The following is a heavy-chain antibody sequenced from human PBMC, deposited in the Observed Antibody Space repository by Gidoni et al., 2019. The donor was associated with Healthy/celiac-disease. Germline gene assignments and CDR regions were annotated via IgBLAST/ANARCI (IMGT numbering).Heavy chain of an antibody. CDR1: GFTFSSYA. V-gene: IGHV3-23*01. J-gene: IGHJ4*02. CDR3: AKDSRSSDYDFWSGYYSPDY. D-gene: IGHD3-3*01. Sequence: EVQLLESGGGLVQPGGSLRLSCAASGFTFSSYAMSWVRQAPGKGLEWVSAISGSGGSTYYADSVKGRFTISRDNSKNTLYLQMNSLRAEDTAVYYCAKDSRSSDYDFWSGYYSPDYWGQGTLVTVSS. CDR2: ISGSGGST.